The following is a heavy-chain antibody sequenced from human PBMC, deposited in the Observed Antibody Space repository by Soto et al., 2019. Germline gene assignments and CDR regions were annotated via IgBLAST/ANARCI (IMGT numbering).Heavy chain of an antibody. CDR1: GFRFSTYA. CDR2: TSGSGGST. CDR3: AKGVNYYDSSGYYSYYYNGMDV. Sequence: GRSLRLSCAASGFRFSTYAMTWVRQAPGKGLEWVSATSGSGGSTYYADSVKGRFSISRDNSKNTLYLQMNSLRAEDTAVYYCAKGVNYYDSSGYYSYYYNGMDVWGQGTTVTVSS. D-gene: IGHD3-22*01. V-gene: IGHV3-23*01. J-gene: IGHJ6*02.